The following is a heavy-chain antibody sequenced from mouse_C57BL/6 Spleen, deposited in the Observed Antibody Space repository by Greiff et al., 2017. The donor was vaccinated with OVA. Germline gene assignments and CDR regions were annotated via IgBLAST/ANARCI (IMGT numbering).Heavy chain of an antibody. D-gene: IGHD2-5*01. V-gene: IGHV1-18*01. Sequence: VQLQQSGPELVKPGASVKIPCRASEYTFTDYNMDWLKQSHERSLGWIGVINPKNGGTIYNQKFKGKATLTVDKSSSTAYMELRSLTSEDTAVYYCARRPTIVTTFRFDYWGQGTTLTVSS. CDR2: INPKNGGT. CDR3: ARRPTIVTTFRFDY. CDR1: EYTFTDYN. J-gene: IGHJ2*01.